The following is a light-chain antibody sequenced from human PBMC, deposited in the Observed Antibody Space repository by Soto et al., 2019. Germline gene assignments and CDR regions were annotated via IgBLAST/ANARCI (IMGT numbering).Light chain of an antibody. CDR1: QSVSSSY. CDR2: GAS. V-gene: IGKV3-20*01. J-gene: IGKJ4*01. Sequence: EIVLTQSPGTLSLYPGERATLSCRASQSVSSSYVAWYQQKPGQAPRLLIYGASSRATGIPDRFSGSGSGTDFTLTISRLEPEDFAVYYCQQYGSSPPLTFGGGIKVEIK. CDR3: QQYGSSPPLT.